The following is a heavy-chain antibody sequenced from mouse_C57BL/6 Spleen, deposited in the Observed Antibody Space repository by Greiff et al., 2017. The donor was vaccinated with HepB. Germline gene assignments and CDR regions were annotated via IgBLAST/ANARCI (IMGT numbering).Heavy chain of an antibody. J-gene: IGHJ2*01. V-gene: IGHV1-26*01. CDR1: GYTFTDYY. CDR3: ARYYYGSRRYYFDY. CDR2: INPNNGGT. D-gene: IGHD1-1*01. Sequence: EVQLQQSGPELVKPGASVKISCKASGYTFTDYYMNWVKQSHGKSLEWIGDINPNNGGTSYNQKFKGKATLTVDKSSSTAYMELRSLTSEDSAVYYCARYYYGSRRYYFDYWGQGTTLTVSS.